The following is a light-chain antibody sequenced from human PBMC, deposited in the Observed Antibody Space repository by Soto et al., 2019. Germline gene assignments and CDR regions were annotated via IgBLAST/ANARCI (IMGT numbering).Light chain of an antibody. J-gene: IGKJ1*01. CDR3: QNYNDWRWT. V-gene: IGKV3-15*01. CDR2: SAA. Sequence: ETVMTQSPATLSLSPGEGVTLSCRASQDISNKLAWYQHNPGQAPRLLLYSAATRATGVPARFSGRGSEPAFTLSIRSLQSEDFAVYHCQNYNDWRWTFGQGTKVAIK. CDR1: QDISNK.